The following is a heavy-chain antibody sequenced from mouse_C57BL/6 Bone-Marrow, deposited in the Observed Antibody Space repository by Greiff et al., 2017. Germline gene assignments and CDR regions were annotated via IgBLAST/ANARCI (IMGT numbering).Heavy chain of an antibody. D-gene: IGHD4-1*01. Sequence: EVKLMESGGGLVKPGGSLKLSCAASGFTFSDYGMHWVRQAPEKGLEWVAYISSGRSTIYYADTVNGRFTISRDNAKNTLFLQMTILRSEDTAMYYWARTDWVYAMDYWGQGTSVTVSS. V-gene: IGHV5-17*01. CDR1: GFTFSDYG. J-gene: IGHJ4*01. CDR3: ARTDWVYAMDY. CDR2: ISSGRSTI.